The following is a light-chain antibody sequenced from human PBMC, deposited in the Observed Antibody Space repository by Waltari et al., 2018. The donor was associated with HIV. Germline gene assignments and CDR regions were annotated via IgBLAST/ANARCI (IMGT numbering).Light chain of an antibody. CDR2: KAS. CDR1: QTSSRW. Sequence: DIQMTQSPSTLSASVGDRVTITCRASQTSSRWLAWYQQKPGKAPKLLIYKASSLESGVPSRFSGSGSGTDVTRTISSLQPDDFATYYCLQYKDFPLTFGGGTKVEIK. V-gene: IGKV1-5*03. J-gene: IGKJ4*01. CDR3: LQYKDFPLT.